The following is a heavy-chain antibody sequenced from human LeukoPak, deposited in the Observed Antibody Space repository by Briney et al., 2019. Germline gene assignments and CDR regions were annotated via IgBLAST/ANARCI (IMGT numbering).Heavy chain of an antibody. CDR3: SRGLPYSGYDYWFDP. V-gene: IGHV3-30*03. Sequence: GGSLRLSCAASGFTFSSYGMHWVRQAPGKGLEWVAVITYDGSNKNYADSVKGRFTISRDDTKNTTYLQMKSLRVEDTAVYYCSRGLPYSGYDYWFDPWGLGTLVTVSS. CDR2: ITYDGSNK. J-gene: IGHJ5*02. CDR1: GFTFSSYG. D-gene: IGHD5-12*01.